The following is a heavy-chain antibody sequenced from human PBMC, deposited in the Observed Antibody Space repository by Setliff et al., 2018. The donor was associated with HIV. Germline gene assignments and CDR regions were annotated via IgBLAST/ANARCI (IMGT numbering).Heavy chain of an antibody. J-gene: IGHJ3*02. CDR2: IKQDGSEK. V-gene: IGHV3-7*04. D-gene: IGHD6-19*01. CDR1: GFTFSNAC. Sequence: AETLTLSCAASGFTFSNACRRWVRQAPGEGLEWVANIKQDGSEKYYVDSVKGRFTISRDNAKNSLYLQMNSLRGDDTAMYYCAKEVWIAEASTPDAFEIWGQGTMVTVSS. CDR3: AKEVWIAEASTPDAFEI.